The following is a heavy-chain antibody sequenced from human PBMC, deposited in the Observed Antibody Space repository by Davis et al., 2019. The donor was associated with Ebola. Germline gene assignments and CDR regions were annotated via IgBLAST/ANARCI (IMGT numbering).Heavy chain of an antibody. CDR2: IRYDGSNK. CDR3: ARTIEYYDFWSGFDY. J-gene: IGHJ4*02. CDR1: GFTFSSYG. D-gene: IGHD3-3*01. Sequence: GESLKISCAASGFTFSSYGMHWVRQAPGKGLEWVAFIRYDGSNKYYADSVKGRFTISRDNSKNTLYLQMNSLRAEDTAVYYCARTIEYYDFWSGFDYWGQGTLVTVSS. V-gene: IGHV3-30*02.